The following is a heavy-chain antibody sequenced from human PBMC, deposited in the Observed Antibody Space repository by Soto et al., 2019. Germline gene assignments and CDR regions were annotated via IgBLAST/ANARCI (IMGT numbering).Heavy chain of an antibody. V-gene: IGHV3-7*01. CDR1: GFTFSSYW. J-gene: IGHJ4*02. CDR3: ARAGGAAYFDY. D-gene: IGHD1-26*01. Sequence: PGGSLRLSCAASGFTFSSYWMSWVLQAPGKGLEWVAKIKQDGSEKYYVDSVKGRFTISRDNAKNSLYLQMNSMRAEDTAVYYCARAGGAAYFDYWGQGTLVTVS. CDR2: IKQDGSEK.